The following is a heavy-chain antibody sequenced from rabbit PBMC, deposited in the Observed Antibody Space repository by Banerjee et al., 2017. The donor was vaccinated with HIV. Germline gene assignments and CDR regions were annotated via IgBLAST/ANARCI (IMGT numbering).Heavy chain of an antibody. J-gene: IGHJ4*01. CDR1: GFSFSSSYY. CDR2: IVTGSGAT. CDR3: RRDAGYVGDGDSLKL. D-gene: IGHD4-2*01. Sequence: QSLEECGGVLVKPGASLTLSCTASGFSFSSSYYMYWVRQVPGKGLEWIACIVTGSGATYFASWAKGRFTISKPSSTTVALQMTSLTAADTATYFCRRDAGYVGDGDSLKLWGPGTLVTVS. V-gene: IGHV1S40*01.